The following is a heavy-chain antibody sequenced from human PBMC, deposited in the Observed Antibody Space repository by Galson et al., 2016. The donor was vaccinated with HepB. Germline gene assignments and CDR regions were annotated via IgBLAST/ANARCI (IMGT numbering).Heavy chain of an antibody. J-gene: IGHJ4*02. D-gene: IGHD3-16*01. V-gene: IGHV3-23*01. CDR2: ITRSGAAT. CDR1: GLSVSNSG. CDR3: GKHGGFDY. Sequence: SLRLSCAASGLSVSNSGMSWVRQAPGRGLEWVSGITRSGAATQYANFVKGRFTISRDNSKNTLYLYMNNLTAGDTAIYYCGKHGGFDYWGQGALVTVSS.